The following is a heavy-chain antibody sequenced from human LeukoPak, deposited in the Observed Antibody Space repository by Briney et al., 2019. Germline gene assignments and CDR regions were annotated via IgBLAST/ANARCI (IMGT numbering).Heavy chain of an antibody. D-gene: IGHD2-15*01. V-gene: IGHV3-7*01. CDR1: GFTVSNYW. Sequence: PGGSLRLSCAASGFTVSNYWMTWVRQAPGKGLEWVANIKQDESEKYYVDSVKGRFTVSRDNSKNSVYLQMNSLRAEDTAMYYCATPVGGVWSFDYWGQGTLVTVSS. J-gene: IGHJ4*02. CDR2: IKQDESEK. CDR3: ATPVGGVWSFDY.